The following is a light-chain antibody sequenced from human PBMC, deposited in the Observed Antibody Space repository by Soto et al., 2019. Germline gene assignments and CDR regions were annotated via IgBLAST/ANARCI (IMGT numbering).Light chain of an antibody. CDR2: GAS. CDR3: QQYNNWTPWT. CDR1: QSVSSN. J-gene: IGKJ1*01. V-gene: IGKV3-15*01. Sequence: EIVMTQSPATLSVSPGERATLSCRASQSVSSNLAWYQQKPGQAPRLLIYGASTMATGIPARFSCSGSGTEFTLTISSLQSEDFAVYDCQQYNNWTPWTFVQETKLEIK.